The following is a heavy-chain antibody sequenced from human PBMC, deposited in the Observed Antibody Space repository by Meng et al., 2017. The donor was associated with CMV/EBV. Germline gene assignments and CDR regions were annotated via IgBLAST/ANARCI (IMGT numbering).Heavy chain of an antibody. D-gene: IGHD3-3*01. CDR2: IFSNDEK. CDR1: GFSLSTSGVG. V-gene: IGHV2-26*01. Sequence: SGPTLVKPTQTLTLTCTFSGFSLSTSGVGVGWIRQPPGKALEWLAHIFSNDEKSYSTSLKSRLTISKDTSKSQVVLTMTNMDPVDTATYYCARIKTIFGVVITENYYYYGMDVWGQGTTVTVSS. CDR3: ARIKTIFGVVITENYYYYGMDV. J-gene: IGHJ6*02.